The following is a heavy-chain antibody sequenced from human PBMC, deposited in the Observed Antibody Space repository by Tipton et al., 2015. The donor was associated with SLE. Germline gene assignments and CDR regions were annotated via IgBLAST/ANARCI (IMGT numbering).Heavy chain of an antibody. CDR2: IYYSGST. J-gene: IGHJ4*02. V-gene: IGHV4-59*01. D-gene: IGHD5-12*01. CDR1: GGSISRYY. Sequence: TLSLTCTASGGSISRYYWSWIRQSPEKGLEWIGYIYYSGSTKYNPSLKSRVTMSVDTSKNQFSLKLTSVTAADTAVYYCVRVEGAYDQYYFDSWGQGTLVTVSS. CDR3: VRVEGAYDQYYFDS.